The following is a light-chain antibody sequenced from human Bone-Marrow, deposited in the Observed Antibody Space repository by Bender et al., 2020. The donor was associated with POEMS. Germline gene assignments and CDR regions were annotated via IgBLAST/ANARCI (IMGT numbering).Light chain of an antibody. CDR3: CSYAGTYTFYV. CDR2: DVD. CDR1: ISDVGGYDY. Sequence: QSALTQPRSVSGSPGQSVTISCTGTISDVGGYDYVSWYQQHSGKAPKLMIYDVDKRPSGVPDRFSGSKSGNTASLTISGLQAEDEADYYCCSYAGTYTFYVFGTGTKVTVL. J-gene: IGLJ1*01. V-gene: IGLV2-11*01.